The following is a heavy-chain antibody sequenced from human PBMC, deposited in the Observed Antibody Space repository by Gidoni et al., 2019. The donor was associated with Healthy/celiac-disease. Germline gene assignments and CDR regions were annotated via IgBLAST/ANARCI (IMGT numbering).Heavy chain of an antibody. D-gene: IGHD1-26*01. CDR1: GFTFRSYA. J-gene: IGHJ6*02. CDR2: ISYDGSNK. Sequence: QVQLVESGGGVVQPGRSLRLSCAASGFTFRSYAMHWVRQAPGKGLEWVAVISYDGSNKYYADSVKGRFTISRDNSKNTLYLQMNSLRAEDTAVYYCAREDSGSYYGGMDVWGQGTTVTVSS. V-gene: IGHV3-30-3*01. CDR3: AREDSGSYYGGMDV.